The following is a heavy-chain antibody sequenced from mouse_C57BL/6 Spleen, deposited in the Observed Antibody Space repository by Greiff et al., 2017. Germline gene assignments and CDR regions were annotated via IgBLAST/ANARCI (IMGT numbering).Heavy chain of an antibody. CDR3: ARLGVVANFDS. CDR2: IYPGDGDT. V-gene: IGHV1-82*01. CDR1: GYAFSSSW. J-gene: IGHJ2*01. D-gene: IGHD1-1*01. Sequence: QVQLQQSGPELVKPGASVKISCKASGYAFSSSWMNWVKQRPGKGLEWIGRIYPGDGDTNYNGKFKGKATLTADKSSSTAYMQLSSLTSEDSAVYFCARLGVVANFDSWGQGTTRTVSS.